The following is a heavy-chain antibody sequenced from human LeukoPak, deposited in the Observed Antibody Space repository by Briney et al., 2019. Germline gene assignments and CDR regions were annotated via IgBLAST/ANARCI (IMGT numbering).Heavy chain of an antibody. D-gene: IGHD6-19*01. J-gene: IGHJ5*01. CDR2: INAGNGNT. CDR3: ARDGRYSSGWFDY. CDR1: GYTFTGYY. Sequence: GASVKVSCKASGYTFTGYYMHWVRQAPGQRLEWMGWINAGNGNTKYSQKFQGRVTITRDTSASTAYMELSSLRSEDTAVYYCARDGRYSSGWFDYWGQGTLVTVSS. V-gene: IGHV1-3*01.